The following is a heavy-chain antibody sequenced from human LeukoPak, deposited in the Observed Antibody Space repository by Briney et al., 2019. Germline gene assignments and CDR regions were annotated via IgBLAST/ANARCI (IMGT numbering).Heavy chain of an antibody. V-gene: IGHV3-23*01. CDR3: AKCSTSAYTTGWCNWIDP. CDR1: GFTFTSDA. Sequence: GGSLGLSCVASGFTFTSDAMNWVRQAPGKGLEWVSSTVSRGTTQYADSVKGRFTVSRDTSKNTLYLQMNSLRADDTAVYYCAKCSTSAYTTGWCNWIDPWGQGTLVTVSS. CDR2: TVSRGTT. J-gene: IGHJ5*02. D-gene: IGHD6-19*01.